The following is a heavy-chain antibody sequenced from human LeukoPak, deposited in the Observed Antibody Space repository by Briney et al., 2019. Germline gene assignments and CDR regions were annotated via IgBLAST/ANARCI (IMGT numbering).Heavy chain of an antibody. CDR2: IYTSGST. J-gene: IGHJ4*02. D-gene: IGHD1-26*01. V-gene: IGHV4-4*07. CDR3: ARVYLGGSGAYYFDY. Sequence: SETLSLTCTVSGGSINSFYWSWIRQPAGKGLEWIGRIYTSGSTNYNPSLKSRVTMSVDTSKNQFSLKLSSVTAADTAVYYCARVYLGGSGAYYFDYWGQETLVTVSS. CDR1: GGSINSFY.